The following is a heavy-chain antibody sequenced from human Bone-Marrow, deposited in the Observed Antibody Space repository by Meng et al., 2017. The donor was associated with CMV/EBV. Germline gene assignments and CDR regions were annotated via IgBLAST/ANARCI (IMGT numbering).Heavy chain of an antibody. Sequence: SETLSLTCATSGDSVSSNSAAWNWIRQSPSRGLEWLGRTYYRSKWYNDYAVSVKSRITINPDTSKNQFSLQLNSVTPEDTAVYYCARDRLEWLLLDYYGMDVWGQGTTVTVSS. D-gene: IGHD3-3*01. CDR1: GDSVSSNSAA. V-gene: IGHV6-1*01. J-gene: IGHJ6*02. CDR2: TYYRSKWYN. CDR3: ARDRLEWLLLDYYGMDV.